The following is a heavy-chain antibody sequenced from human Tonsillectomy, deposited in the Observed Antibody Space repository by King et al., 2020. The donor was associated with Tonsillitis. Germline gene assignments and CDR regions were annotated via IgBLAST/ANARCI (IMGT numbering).Heavy chain of an antibody. Sequence: VQLVESGGGVVQPGRSLRLSCAASGFTFSSYDMHWVRQAPGKGLEWVAVISYVGRNKYYADSVKGRLTISRDNSKNTLYLQMNSLRAEDTAVYYCAKDPGEDIAAAATGEIYYYYYYGMDVWGQGTTVTVSS. D-gene: IGHD6-13*01. J-gene: IGHJ6*02. CDR3: AKDPGEDIAAAATGEIYYYYYYGMDV. V-gene: IGHV3-30*18. CDR2: ISYVGRNK. CDR1: GFTFSSYD.